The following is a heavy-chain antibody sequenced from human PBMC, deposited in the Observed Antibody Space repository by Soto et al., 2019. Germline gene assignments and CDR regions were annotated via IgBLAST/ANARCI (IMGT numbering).Heavy chain of an antibody. CDR1: GFTFSNYA. Sequence: GGSLGLSCAASGFTFSNYAVNWVRQAPGKGLEWVSGISPSGAGTYYADSVKGRFTISRDNSKNTLYLHMNSLTAEDTAVYYCAKDARGNYRYFDYWGQGTLVTVSS. CDR3: AKDARGNYRYFDY. D-gene: IGHD3-16*02. CDR2: ISPSGAGT. V-gene: IGHV3-23*01. J-gene: IGHJ4*02.